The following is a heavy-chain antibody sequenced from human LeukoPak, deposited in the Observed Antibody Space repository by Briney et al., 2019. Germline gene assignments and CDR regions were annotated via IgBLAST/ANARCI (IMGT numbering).Heavy chain of an antibody. J-gene: IGHJ4*02. CDR3: ARDLRGTVAYFDY. CDR2: ISAYDANT. V-gene: IGHV1-18*01. Sequence: ASVKVSCKASGGTSSSYAISWVRQAPGQGREWMGWISAYDANTNYAPKLQGRVTVTTDTSTSTAYMELRSLRSDDTAVYYCARDLRGTVAYFDYWGQGTLVTVSS. CDR1: GGTSSSYA. D-gene: IGHD4-23*01.